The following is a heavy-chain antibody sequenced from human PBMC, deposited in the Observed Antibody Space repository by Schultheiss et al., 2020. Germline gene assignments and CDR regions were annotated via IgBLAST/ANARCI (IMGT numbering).Heavy chain of an antibody. CDR1: GFTFSSYA. J-gene: IGHJ4*02. D-gene: IGHD3-3*01. CDR2: ISSSSSTI. V-gene: IGHV3-48*01. CDR3: APSLNNYDFWSGYYYG. Sequence: GGSLRLSCAASGFTFSSYAIHWVRQAPGKGLEWVSYISSSSSTIYYADSVKGRFTISRDNAKNSLYLQMNSLRAEDTAVYYCAPSLNNYDFWSGYYYGWGQGTLVTVSS.